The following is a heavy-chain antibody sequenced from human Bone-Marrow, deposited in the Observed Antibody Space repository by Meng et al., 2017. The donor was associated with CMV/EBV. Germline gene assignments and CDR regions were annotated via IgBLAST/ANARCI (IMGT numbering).Heavy chain of an antibody. CDR3: AGWDPAKNAFDI. CDR1: GGTFSSYT. Sequence: SVKGSCKASGGTFSSYTISWVRQAHGQGLEWMGRIIPILGIENYAQKFQGRVTITADKSTSTADMKLSSLRSEDTAVIYCAGWDPAKNAFDIWGQGTRVTVSS. V-gene: IGHV1-69*02. CDR2: IIPILGIE. D-gene: IGHD1-26*01. J-gene: IGHJ3*02.